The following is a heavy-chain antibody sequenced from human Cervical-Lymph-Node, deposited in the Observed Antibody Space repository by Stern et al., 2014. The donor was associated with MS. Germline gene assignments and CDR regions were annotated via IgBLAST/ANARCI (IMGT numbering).Heavy chain of an antibody. V-gene: IGHV2-5*02. CDR2: IYWDDDK. CDR1: GFSLSTSGVG. J-gene: IGHJ4*02. Sequence: QITLKESGPTLVKPTQTLTLTCTFSGFSLSTSGVGVGWIRQPPGKALEWLALIYWDDDKRYSPSLKRRLTITKDASKNQVVLTMTNMDPVDTATYYCAHGLEIRLWAAYWGQGTLVTVSS. CDR3: AHGLEIRLWAAY. D-gene: IGHD5-18*01.